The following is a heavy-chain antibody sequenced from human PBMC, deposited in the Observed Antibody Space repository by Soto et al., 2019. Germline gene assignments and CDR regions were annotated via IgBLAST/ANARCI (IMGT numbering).Heavy chain of an antibody. Sequence: SGGSLRLSCAASGFSLSTNTMHWVRQVPGKGLEWVASISNDGRRKYYADFVKGRFTISRDTANNILYLEMNSLRAEDTSLYYCARVATAMTYDFWGQGTQVTVPQ. J-gene: IGHJ4*02. V-gene: IGHV3-30*04. CDR1: GFSLSTNT. CDR2: ISNDGRRK. D-gene: IGHD2-21*02. CDR3: ARVATAMTYDF.